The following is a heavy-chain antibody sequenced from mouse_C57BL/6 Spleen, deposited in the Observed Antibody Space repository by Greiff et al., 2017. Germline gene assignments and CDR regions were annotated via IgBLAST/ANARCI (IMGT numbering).Heavy chain of an antibody. CDR1: GYAFSSSW. CDR2: IYPGDGDT. J-gene: IGHJ2*01. CDR3: ARRGEGGYFDY. Sequence: QVQLQQSGPELVKPGASVKISCKASGYAFSSSWMNWVKQRPGKGLEWIGRIYPGDGDTNYNGKFKGKATLTSDKSSSTAYMQLSSLTSEDSAVYCCARRGEGGYFDYWGQGTTLTVSS. V-gene: IGHV1-82*01.